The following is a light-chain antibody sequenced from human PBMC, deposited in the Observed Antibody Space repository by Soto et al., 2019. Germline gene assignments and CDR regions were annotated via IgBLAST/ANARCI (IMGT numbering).Light chain of an antibody. CDR2: DAS. V-gene: IGKV1-5*01. CDR1: QSISSW. J-gene: IGKJ4*01. CDR3: QQYNSYSALT. Sequence: DIQMTQSPSTLSASVGDRVTITCRASQSISSWLAWYQQKQGKAPKLLIYDASSLESGVPSRFSGSGSGTEFTLTISSLQPDDFATYYCQQYNSYSALTFGGGTNVEIK.